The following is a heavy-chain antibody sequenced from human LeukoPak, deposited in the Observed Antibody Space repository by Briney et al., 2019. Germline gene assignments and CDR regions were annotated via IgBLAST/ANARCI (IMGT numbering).Heavy chain of an antibody. J-gene: IGHJ3*02. V-gene: IGHV3-30*02. Sequence: GGSLRLSCAVSGFTFSSYGMHWVRQAPGKGLEWVAFIRYDGSNKYYADSVKGRFTISRDNSKNTLYLQMNSLRAEDTAVYYCAKDFGESYYGGDAFDIWGQGTMVIVSS. CDR2: IRYDGSNK. CDR1: GFTFSSYG. CDR3: AKDFGESYYGGDAFDI. D-gene: IGHD1-26*01.